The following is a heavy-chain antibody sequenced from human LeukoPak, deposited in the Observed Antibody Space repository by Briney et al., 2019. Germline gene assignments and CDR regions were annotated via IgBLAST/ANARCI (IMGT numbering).Heavy chain of an antibody. J-gene: IGHJ5*02. Sequence: SETLFLTCAVYGGSFSGYYWSWIRQPPGKGLEWIGEINHSGSINYNPSLKSRVTISVDTSKNQFSLKLSSVTAADTAVYYCVRKTDSYGYFGSDWFDPWGQGTLVTVSS. D-gene: IGHD5-18*01. V-gene: IGHV4-34*01. CDR3: VRKTDSYGYFGSDWFDP. CDR2: INHSGSI. CDR1: GGSFSGYY.